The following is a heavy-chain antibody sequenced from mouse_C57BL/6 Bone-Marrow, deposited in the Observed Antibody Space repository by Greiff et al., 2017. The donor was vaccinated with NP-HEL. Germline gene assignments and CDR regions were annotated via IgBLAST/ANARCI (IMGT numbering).Heavy chain of an antibody. CDR2: SRNKANDYTT. Sequence: EVKLVESGGGLVQSGRSLRLSCATSGFTFSDFYMEWVRQAPGKGLEWIAASRNKANDYTTEYSASVKGRFIVSRDTSQSILYLQMNALRAKNTAIYYCAIDSDDYDGFDYWGQGTTLTVSS. D-gene: IGHD2-4*01. CDR1: GFTFSDFY. CDR3: AIDSDDYDGFDY. V-gene: IGHV7-1*01. J-gene: IGHJ2*01.